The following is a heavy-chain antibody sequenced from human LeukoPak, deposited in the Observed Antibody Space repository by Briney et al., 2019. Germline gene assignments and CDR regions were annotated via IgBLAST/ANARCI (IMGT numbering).Heavy chain of an antibody. J-gene: IGHJ4*02. CDR2: ISSSCSTK. D-gene: IGHD4-23*01. CDR3: ARDGHADGGGSPHY. Sequence: GGSLRLSCAASGFTFSDYYMSWIRQAPGKGLEWVSYISSSCSTKYYADSVKGRFTISRDNAKNSYLQMNSLRAEDTAVYYCARDGHADGGGSPHYWGQGTLVTVSS. CDR1: GFTFSDYY. V-gene: IGHV3-11*01.